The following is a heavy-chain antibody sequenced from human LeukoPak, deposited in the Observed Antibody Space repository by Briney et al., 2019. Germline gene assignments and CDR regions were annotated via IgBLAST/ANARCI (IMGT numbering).Heavy chain of an antibody. Sequence: GGSLRLSCAASGFTFSSYSMNWVRQAPGKGLEWVSSISSSSSYIYYADSVKGRFTISRDNAKNSLYLQMNSLRAEDTAVYYCAREGMVRGLGYYGMDVWGQGTTVTVSS. CDR3: AREGMVRGLGYYGMDV. CDR2: ISSSSSYI. J-gene: IGHJ6*02. V-gene: IGHV3-21*01. D-gene: IGHD3-10*01. CDR1: GFTFSSYS.